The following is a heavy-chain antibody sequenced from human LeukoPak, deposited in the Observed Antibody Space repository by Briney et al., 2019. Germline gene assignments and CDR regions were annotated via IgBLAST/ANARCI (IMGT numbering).Heavy chain of an antibody. CDR3: ARVSRREEKAVAGFDY. J-gene: IGHJ4*02. CDR1: GFTFSSYA. CDR2: INHSGST. V-gene: IGHV4-34*01. D-gene: IGHD6-19*01. Sequence: GSLRLSCAASGFTFSSYAMSWIRQPPGEGLEWIGEINHSGSTNYNPSLKSRVTISVDTSKNQFSLKLSSVTAADTAVYYCARVSRREEKAVAGFDYWGQGTLVAVSS.